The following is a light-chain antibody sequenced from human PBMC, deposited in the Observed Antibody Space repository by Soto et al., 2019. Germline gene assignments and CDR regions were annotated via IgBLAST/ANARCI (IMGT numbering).Light chain of an antibody. CDR3: QQYGSSPGT. V-gene: IGKV3-20*01. Sequence: EIVLTQSPGTLSLSPGERATLSCRASQSVRGSYLGWYQQKPGQAPRLLIHGASSRAAGVPDRFSGSGSGTDFTLTISRLEPEDFAGYYCQQYGSSPGTFGQGTKVEIK. CDR2: GAS. J-gene: IGKJ1*01. CDR1: QSVRGSY.